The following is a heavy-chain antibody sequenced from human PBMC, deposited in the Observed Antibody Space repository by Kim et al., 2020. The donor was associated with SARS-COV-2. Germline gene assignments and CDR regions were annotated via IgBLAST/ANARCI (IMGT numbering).Heavy chain of an antibody. CDR1: GFTFGSYW. CDR2: IKQDGTQQ. V-gene: IGHV3-7*03. Sequence: GGSLRLSYAASGFTFGSYWMTWVRQAPGKGLEWVANIKQDGTQQYYVDSVRGRFTVSRDGANMYLQMNSLRAEDTAVYYCARTLTGTTESFEYWGRGTLV. CDR3: ARTLTGTTESFEY. J-gene: IGHJ1*01. D-gene: IGHD3-9*01.